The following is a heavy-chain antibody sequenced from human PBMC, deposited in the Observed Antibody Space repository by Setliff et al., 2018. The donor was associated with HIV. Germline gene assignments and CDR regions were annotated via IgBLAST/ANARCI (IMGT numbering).Heavy chain of an antibody. V-gene: IGHV1-46*01. Sequence: ASVKVSCKASGYTFTGYYMHWVRQAPGQGLEWMGWIKPSGGWTSYARNFQGRVTMTRDTATSTVYMELSSLRSEDTAVYYCARDWEFLDYYDSSGHPEYFFDYWGQGTLVTVSS. CDR1: GYTFTGYY. D-gene: IGHD3-22*01. CDR3: ARDWEFLDYYDSSGHPEYFFDY. J-gene: IGHJ4*02. CDR2: IKPSGGWT.